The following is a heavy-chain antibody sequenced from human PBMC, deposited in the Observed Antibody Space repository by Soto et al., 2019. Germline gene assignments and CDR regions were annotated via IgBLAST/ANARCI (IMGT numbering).Heavy chain of an antibody. Sequence: QVQLVQSGAEVKKPGSSVKVSCKASGGIFSSYAFHWVRQAPGQGLEWIGRIVPVHSITIYAQNFQGRVTTTADESTTTAYVELSSLRSEDTAVYYCARATGSGSDFDYRGQGTLVTVSS. CDR1: GGIFSSYA. J-gene: IGHJ4*02. V-gene: IGHV1-69*04. CDR2: IVPVHSIT. CDR3: ARATGSGSDFDY.